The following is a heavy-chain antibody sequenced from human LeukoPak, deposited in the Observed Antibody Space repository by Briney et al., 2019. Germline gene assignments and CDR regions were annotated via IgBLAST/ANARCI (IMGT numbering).Heavy chain of an antibody. J-gene: IGHJ4*02. CDR3: AKGQELDDGVFDS. CDR1: GFPFSSYE. Sequence: PGGSLRLSCAVSGFPFSSYEMNWVRQAPGKGLEWVSTIRSNGDTTYNADSVKGRFTISRDNSKNTLYLQLNSLRVEDTAIYYCAKGQELDDGVFDSWGQGTLVTVSS. V-gene: IGHV3-23*01. CDR2: IRSNGDTT. D-gene: IGHD1-1*01.